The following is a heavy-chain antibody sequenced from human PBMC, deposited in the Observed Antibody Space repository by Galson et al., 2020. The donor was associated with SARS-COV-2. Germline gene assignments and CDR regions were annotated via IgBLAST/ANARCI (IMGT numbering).Heavy chain of an antibody. Sequence: GGSLRLSCAASGFTFNIYWMHWVRQAPGKGLEWIGRVRNKESSYSTEYAASVRGRFTLSRDDSKNSLYLQMDSLTTEDTAVYYCVRDNAVYGIDSGGQWTLVTVSS. CDR2: VRNKESSYST. J-gene: IGHJ4*02. V-gene: IGHV3-72*01. D-gene: IGHD4-17*01. CDR3: VRDNAVYGIDS. CDR1: GFTFNIYW.